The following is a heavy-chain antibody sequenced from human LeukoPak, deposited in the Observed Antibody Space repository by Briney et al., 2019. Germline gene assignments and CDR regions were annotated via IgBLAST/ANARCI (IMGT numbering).Heavy chain of an antibody. CDR2: ISAYNGNT. Sequence: ASVKVSCKASGYTFTSYGISWVRQAPGQGLEWVGWISAYNGNTNYAQKLQGRVTMTTDTSTSTAYMELRSLRSDDTAVYYCAVAAANPHYFDYWGQGTLVTVSS. J-gene: IGHJ4*02. CDR1: GYTFTSYG. V-gene: IGHV1-18*01. D-gene: IGHD6-13*01. CDR3: AVAAANPHYFDY.